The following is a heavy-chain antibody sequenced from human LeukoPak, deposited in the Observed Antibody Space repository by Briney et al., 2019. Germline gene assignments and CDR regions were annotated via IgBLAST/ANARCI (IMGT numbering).Heavy chain of an antibody. D-gene: IGHD3-9*01. J-gene: IGHJ3*02. CDR2: ISSSSSYI. V-gene: IGHV3-21*01. Sequence: GGSLRLSCAASGFTFSSYSMNWVRQAPGKGLEWVSPISSSSSYIYYADSVKGRFTISRDNAKNSLCLQMNSLRAEDTAVYYCAREPNYDILTGSRGDAFDIWGQGTMVTVSS. CDR3: AREPNYDILTGSRGDAFDI. CDR1: GFTFSSYS.